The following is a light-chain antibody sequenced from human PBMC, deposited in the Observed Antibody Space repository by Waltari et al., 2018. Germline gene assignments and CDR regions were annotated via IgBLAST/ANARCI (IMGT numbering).Light chain of an antibody. J-gene: IGKJ1*01. CDR2: DAS. CDR3: QQRSDSRT. V-gene: IGKV3-11*01. CDR1: QSVSSY. Sequence: EIVFTQSPATLSLSPGARATPPCRASQSVSSYLAWYQQKPGQAPRLLIYDASNRATGIPARFSGSGSGTDFTLTISSLEPEDFAVYYCQQRSDSRTFGQGTKVEIK.